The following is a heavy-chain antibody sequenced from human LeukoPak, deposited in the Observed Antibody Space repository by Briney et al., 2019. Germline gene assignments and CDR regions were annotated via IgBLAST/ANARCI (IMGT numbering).Heavy chain of an antibody. CDR1: GFTFSSYA. D-gene: IGHD3-3*01. J-gene: IGHJ4*02. CDR3: ARDIAGYDFWSGYFDY. V-gene: IGHV3-30-3*01. Sequence: GGSLRLSCAASGFTFSSYAMHWVRQAPGKGLEWVAVISYDGSNKYYADSVKGRFTISRDNSKNTLYLQINSLRAEDTAVYYCARDIAGYDFWSGYFDYWGQGTLVTVSS. CDR2: ISYDGSNK.